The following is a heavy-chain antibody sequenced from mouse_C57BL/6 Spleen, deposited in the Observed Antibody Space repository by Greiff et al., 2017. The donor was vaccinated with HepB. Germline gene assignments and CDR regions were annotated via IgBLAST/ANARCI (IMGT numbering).Heavy chain of an antibody. V-gene: IGHV1-50*01. D-gene: IGHD2-2*01. CDR3: ARGEVTTGIDY. J-gene: IGHJ2*01. Sequence: QVQLQQPGAELVKPGASVKLSCKASGYTFTSYWMQWVKQRPGQGLEWIGEIDPSDSYTNYNQKFKGKATLTVDTSSSTAYMQLSSLTSEDSAIYYCARGEVTTGIDYWGQGTTLTVSS. CDR2: IDPSDSYT. CDR1: GYTFTSYW.